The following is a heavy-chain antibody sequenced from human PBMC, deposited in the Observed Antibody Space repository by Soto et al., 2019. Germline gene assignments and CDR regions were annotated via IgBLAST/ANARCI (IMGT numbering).Heavy chain of an antibody. CDR3: ATDRLGYDSSGYYPH. CDR1: GYTFTGYY. CDR2: INPNSGCT. D-gene: IGHD3-22*01. Sequence: ASVKVSCKASGYTFTGYYMHWVRQAPGQGLDWMGWINPNSGCTNYAQKFQGRVTMTRDTSISTAYMELSRLRSDDTAVYYCATDRLGYDSSGYYPHWGQGTLVTVSS. V-gene: IGHV1-2*02. J-gene: IGHJ4*02.